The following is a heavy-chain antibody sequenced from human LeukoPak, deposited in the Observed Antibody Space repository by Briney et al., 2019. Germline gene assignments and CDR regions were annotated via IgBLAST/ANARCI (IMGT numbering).Heavy chain of an antibody. CDR3: ARDRSRWGMDV. CDR2: IYHSGST. J-gene: IGHJ6*02. Sequence: SETLSLTCAVSGGSISSGGYSWSWIRQPPGKGLEWIGYIYHSGSTYYNPSLKSRVTISVDRSKNQFSLKLSSVTAADTAVYYCARDRSRWGMDVWGQGTTVTVSS. V-gene: IGHV4-30-2*01. D-gene: IGHD2-15*01. CDR1: GGSISSGGYS.